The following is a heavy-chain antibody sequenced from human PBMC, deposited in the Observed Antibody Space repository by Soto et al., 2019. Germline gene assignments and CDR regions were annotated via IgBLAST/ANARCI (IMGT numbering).Heavy chain of an antibody. CDR1: GYTFTSYG. CDR2: ISAYNGNT. Sequence: QVQLVQSGAEVKKPGASVKVSCKASGYTFTSYGISWVRQAPGQGLEWMGWISAYNGNTNYAQKLQGRVTMTTDTSTSTAYMELRSLRSDDTALYYCASVRSQSSNYDFWSGYYPYYYYGMDVWGQGTTFTVSS. CDR3: ASVRSQSSNYDFWSGYYPYYYYGMDV. V-gene: IGHV1-18*04. J-gene: IGHJ6*02. D-gene: IGHD3-3*01.